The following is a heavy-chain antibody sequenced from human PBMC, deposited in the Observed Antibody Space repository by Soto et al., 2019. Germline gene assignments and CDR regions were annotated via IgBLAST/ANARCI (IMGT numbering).Heavy chain of an antibody. CDR1: GGTFSNYA. CDR2: ITPIFDTT. CDR3: ARNPTSLNNWFEH. J-gene: IGHJ5*02. Sequence: QIHLVQSGAEVKKPGSSVKISCKASGGTFSNYAISWVRQAPGQGLEWMGVITPIFDTTNYAQKFQGRPTITADTSTHTAYMELSGLRSDETAIYFCARNPTSLNNWFEHWGQRTLVTVSS. V-gene: IGHV1-69*06.